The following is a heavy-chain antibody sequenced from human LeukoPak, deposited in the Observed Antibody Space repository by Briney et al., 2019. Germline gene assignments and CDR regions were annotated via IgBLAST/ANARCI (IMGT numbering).Heavy chain of an antibody. CDR1: GGSISRYY. CDR2: ISYSGST. V-gene: IGHV4-59*08. Sequence: SENLSLTWTVTGGSISRYYRSWIRQPPGKGLEWIGYISYSGSTTYTPTLKSRVIISVDTSKNHCSLKLSSVTAADTAVYYCARHPSRVGPIDYWGQGTLVTVSS. D-gene: IGHD1-26*01. J-gene: IGHJ4*02. CDR3: ARHPSRVGPIDY.